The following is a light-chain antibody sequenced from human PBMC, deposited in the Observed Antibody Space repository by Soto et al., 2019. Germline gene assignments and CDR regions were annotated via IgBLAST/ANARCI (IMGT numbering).Light chain of an antibody. J-gene: IGKJ5*01. CDR1: QSVSSH. CDR3: QQNNNCPIT. V-gene: IGKV3-15*01. CDR2: GAS. Sequence: LIPKSPITLSVSPGYRAALSCRASQSVSSHLTWYQQKPGQAPRLLIYGASTRATGIPARFTGSGSGTEFTLTISSLQSEDFAVYYCQQNNNCPITFGQGTRLEIK.